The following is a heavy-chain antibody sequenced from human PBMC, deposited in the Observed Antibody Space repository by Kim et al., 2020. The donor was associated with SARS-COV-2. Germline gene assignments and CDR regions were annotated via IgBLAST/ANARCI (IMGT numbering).Heavy chain of an antibody. CDR2: INHSGST. CDR3: ASSDGSGSYYKPVDY. J-gene: IGHJ4*02. D-gene: IGHD3-10*01. Sequence: SETLSLTCAVYGGSFSGYYWSWIRQPPGKGLEWIGEINHSGSTNYNPSLKSRVTISVDTSKNQFSLKLSSVTAADTAVYYCASSDGSGSYYKPVDYWGQGTLVTVSS. CDR1: GGSFSGYY. V-gene: IGHV4-34*01.